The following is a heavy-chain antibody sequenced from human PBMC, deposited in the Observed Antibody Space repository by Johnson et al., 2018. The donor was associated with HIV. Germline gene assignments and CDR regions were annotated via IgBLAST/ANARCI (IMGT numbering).Heavy chain of an antibody. Sequence: VQLVESGGGLVQPGGSQRLSCIASGFTFSSYAMSWVRQAPGKGLEWVSAISGTAGDTYYPGSVKGRYTISRENAKNSLYLQMNSLRAGDTAVYYCARSPGWHAFDIWGQGTMVTVSS. V-gene: IGHV3-13*01. CDR2: ISGTAGDT. CDR3: ARSPGWHAFDI. J-gene: IGHJ3*02. D-gene: IGHD2-15*01. CDR1: GFTFSSYA.